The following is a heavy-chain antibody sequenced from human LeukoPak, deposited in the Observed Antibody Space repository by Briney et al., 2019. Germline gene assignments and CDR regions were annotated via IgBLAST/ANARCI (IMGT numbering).Heavy chain of an antibody. V-gene: IGHV3-30*04. J-gene: IGHJ4*02. D-gene: IGHD3-16*01. CDR1: GFTFSSYA. CDR2: ISYDGSNK. CDR3: ARDYVRLGELVDY. Sequence: GRSLRLSCAASGFTFSSYAMHWVRQAPGKGLEWVAVISYDGSNKYYADSVKGRFTISRDNSKNTLYLQMNSLRAEDTAVYYCARDYVRLGELVDYWGQGTLVTVSS.